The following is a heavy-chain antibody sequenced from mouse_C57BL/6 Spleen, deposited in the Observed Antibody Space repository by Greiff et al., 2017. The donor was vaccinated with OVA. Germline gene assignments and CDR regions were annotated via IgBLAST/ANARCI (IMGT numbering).Heavy chain of an antibody. V-gene: IGHV1-19*01. J-gene: IGHJ2*01. Sequence: EVKLQQSGPVLVKPGASVKMSCKASGYTFTDYYMNWVKQSHGKSLEWIGVINPYNGGTSYNQKFKGKATLTVDKSSSTAYMELNSLTSEDSAVYYCARGGNDGYYLGLDYWGQGTTLTVSS. CDR3: ARGGNDGYYLGLDY. D-gene: IGHD2-3*01. CDR1: GYTFTDYY. CDR2: INPYNGGT.